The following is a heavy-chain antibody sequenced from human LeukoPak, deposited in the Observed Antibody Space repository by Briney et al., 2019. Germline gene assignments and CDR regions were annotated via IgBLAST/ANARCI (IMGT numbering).Heavy chain of an antibody. V-gene: IGHV3-30*03. CDR3: CSATSMTTVTTDS. CDR1: RFTFGDYG. Sequence: GGSLRLSCAASRFTFGDYGMHWVRQTPAKGLEWLAVISYDGTNTYYADSVKGRFSISRDNSKNTVYLVLNDLRTEDSAIYYCCSATSMTTVTTDSWGQGTLVSVSS. CDR2: ISYDGTNT. D-gene: IGHD4-11*01. J-gene: IGHJ5*01.